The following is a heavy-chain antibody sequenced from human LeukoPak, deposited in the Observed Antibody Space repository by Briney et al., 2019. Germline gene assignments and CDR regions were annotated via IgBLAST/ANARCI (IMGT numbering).Heavy chain of an antibody. CDR3: ARSGDTAMVMYYFDY. J-gene: IGHJ4*02. D-gene: IGHD5-18*01. V-gene: IGHV1-2*06. Sequence: ASVKVSCKASGYTFTGYYMHWVRQAPGQGLEWMGRTNPNSGGTNYAQKFQGSVTMTRDTSISTAYMELSRLRSDDTAVYYCARSGDTAMVMYYFDYWGQGTLVTVSS. CDR2: TNPNSGGT. CDR1: GYTFTGYY.